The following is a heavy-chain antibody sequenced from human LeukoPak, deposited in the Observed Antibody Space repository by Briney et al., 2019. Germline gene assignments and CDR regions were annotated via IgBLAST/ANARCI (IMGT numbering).Heavy chain of an antibody. D-gene: IGHD4-17*01. V-gene: IGHV4-59*01. Sequence: SETLSLTCTVSGGSISYYYWSWIRQSPGKGLEWIGYIYYSGTTNYNPSLKSRVTISVDTSKNQFSLQLRSVTAADTAVYYCAREDPQTTVPEGMDVWGQGTMVTVSS. CDR1: GGSISYYY. CDR2: IYYSGTT. CDR3: AREDPQTTVPEGMDV. J-gene: IGHJ6*02.